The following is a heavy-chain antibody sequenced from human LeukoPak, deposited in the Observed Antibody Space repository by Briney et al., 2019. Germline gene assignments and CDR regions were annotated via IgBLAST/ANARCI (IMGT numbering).Heavy chain of an antibody. CDR3: ARDRGGGYFDY. D-gene: IGHD2-15*01. V-gene: IGHV3-13*01. Sequence: GGSLRLSCAASGLTFSSYDMHWVRQATGKGLEWVSAIGTAGDTYYPGSVKGRFTISRENAKNSLYLQMNSLRAGDTAVYYCARDRGGGYFDYWGQGTLVTVSS. CDR1: GLTFSSYD. CDR2: IGTAGDT. J-gene: IGHJ4*02.